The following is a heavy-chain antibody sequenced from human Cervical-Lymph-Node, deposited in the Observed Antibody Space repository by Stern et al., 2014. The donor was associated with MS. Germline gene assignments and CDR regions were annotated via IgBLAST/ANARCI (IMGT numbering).Heavy chain of an antibody. V-gene: IGHV2-26*01. CDR3: ARLGLYDSSGYYLYYFDY. CDR1: GFSLSNTKMG. CDR2: IFSNDEK. J-gene: IGHJ4*02. D-gene: IGHD3-22*01. Sequence: QVTLKESGPVLVKPTETLTLTCTVSGFSLSNTKMGVSWIRQPPGKALEWLAHIFSNDEKIYSPNLKSRLTISTDTSKSQVVLTMTNMDPLDTATYYCARLGLYDSSGYYLYYFDYWGQGTLVTVSS.